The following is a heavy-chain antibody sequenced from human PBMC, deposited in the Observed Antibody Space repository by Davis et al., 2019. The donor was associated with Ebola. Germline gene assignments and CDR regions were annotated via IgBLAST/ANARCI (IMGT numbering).Heavy chain of an antibody. V-gene: IGHV1-2*05. CDR1: GYTFTGYY. J-gene: IGHJ4*02. D-gene: IGHD6-13*01. Sequence: AASVKVSCKASGYTFTGYYMHWVRQAPGQGLEWMGRINPNSGGTNYAQKFQGRVTMTRDTSISTAYMELGRLTSDDTVVYYCARETAAGSEYYFDYWGQGTLVTVSS. CDR3: ARETAAGSEYYFDY. CDR2: INPNSGGT.